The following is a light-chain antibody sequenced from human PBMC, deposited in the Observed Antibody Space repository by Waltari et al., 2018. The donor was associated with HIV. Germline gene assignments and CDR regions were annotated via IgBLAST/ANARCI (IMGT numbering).Light chain of an antibody. CDR1: SSNIGSKT. CDR3: AAWDDSLNGRNWV. Sequence: QSVLTQPPPASGTPGQRITISCSGGSSNIGSKTVNWYQKLPGTAPKLLIYSNNQRPSGVPDRFSGSKSGTSASLAISGLQAEDEADYYCAAWDDSLNGRNWVFGGGTKLTVL. V-gene: IGLV1-44*01. J-gene: IGLJ3*02. CDR2: SNN.